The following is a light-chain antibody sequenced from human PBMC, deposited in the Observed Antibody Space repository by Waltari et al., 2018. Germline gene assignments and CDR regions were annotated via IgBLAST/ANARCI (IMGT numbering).Light chain of an antibody. CDR3: QKYVNLPAT. CDR2: DAS. J-gene: IGKJ1*01. Sequence: EIVLTQSPGTLSLSPGERATLSCRASQSVGKYVVWYQQTPGQAPSLLICDASTRATGIPDRCSGSGSGTVFSLTISRLEPEDFAVYYCQKYVNLPATFGQGTRVEIK. V-gene: IGKV3-20*01. CDR1: QSVGKY.